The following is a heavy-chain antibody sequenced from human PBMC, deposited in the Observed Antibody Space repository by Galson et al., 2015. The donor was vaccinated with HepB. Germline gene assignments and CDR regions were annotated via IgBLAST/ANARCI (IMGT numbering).Heavy chain of an antibody. CDR3: ARGDPVVMVSWFDP. CDR2: MNAAGGST. CDR1: GYIFTSNR. J-gene: IGHJ5*02. V-gene: IGHV1-46*03. D-gene: IGHD2-8*01. Sequence: SVKVSCKASGYIFTSNRIHWVRKAPGQGLEWMGIMNAAGGSTSYALKFMGRVTLTRDTSTSTAYMEMRNLRSEDTAVYYCARGDPVVMVSWFDPWGQGTLVTVSS.